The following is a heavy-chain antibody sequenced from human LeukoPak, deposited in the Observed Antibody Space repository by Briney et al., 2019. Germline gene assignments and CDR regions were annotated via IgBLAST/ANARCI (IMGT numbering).Heavy chain of an antibody. CDR2: IRDSGET. V-gene: IGHV3-66*03. D-gene: IGHD4-17*01. J-gene: IGHJ5*02. Sequence: PGGSLRLSCAGSGFSVSNYYMSWVRQAPGKGLEWVSLIRDSGETFYADSVKGRFTISRDNSKNTMYLQMNRLRVEDTAAYFCARDRAVTQDWVEFDPWGQGTLVTVSS. CDR3: ARDRAVTQDWVEFDP. CDR1: GFSVSNYY.